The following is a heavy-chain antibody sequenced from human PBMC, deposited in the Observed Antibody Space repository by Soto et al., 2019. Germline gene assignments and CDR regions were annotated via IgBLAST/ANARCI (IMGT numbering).Heavy chain of an antibody. Sequence: QVQLVQPGAEVKKPGASVKVSCKASGYPFTRNAIHWVRQAPGQSLEWIGKIDAANGNTKYSQKFQGRVTITRDTSASAAYMELSTLRSEDTSIYYCARSEIGYSTFDYWGQGTLVTVSS. J-gene: IGHJ4*02. CDR1: GYPFTRNA. CDR3: ARSEIGYSTFDY. V-gene: IGHV1-3*01. D-gene: IGHD3-22*01. CDR2: IDAANGNT.